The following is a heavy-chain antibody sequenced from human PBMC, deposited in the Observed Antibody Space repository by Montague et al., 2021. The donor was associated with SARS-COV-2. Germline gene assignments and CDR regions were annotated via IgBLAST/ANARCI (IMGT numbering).Heavy chain of an antibody. V-gene: IGHV4-59*01. CDR3: ARGNDSWYH. D-gene: IGHD6-13*01. CDR1: GSSITNSH. CDR2: ISYSGTT. Sequence: SETLSLTCSVSGSSITNSHWRWIRQPPGKGLEWIGHISYSGTTTYSPSLKTRVTISMDTSKNHFSLRLASVTAADTAIYYCARGNDSWYHWGQGTLVIVSS. J-gene: IGHJ1*01.